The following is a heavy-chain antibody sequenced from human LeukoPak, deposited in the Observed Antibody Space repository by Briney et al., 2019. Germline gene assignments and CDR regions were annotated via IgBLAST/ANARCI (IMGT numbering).Heavy chain of an antibody. V-gene: IGHV4-39*01. D-gene: IGHD3-10*01. J-gene: IGHJ4*02. CDR2: IYYSGNT. CDR1: GDSINTKNYY. Sequence: TSETLSLTCTVSGDSINTKNYYWGWIRQPPGKGLEWIGSIYYSGNTYYNPSLKSRVTISVDTSKNQFSLKLSSVTAADTAVYYCARQILLWFGELPYYFDYWGQGTLVTVSS. CDR3: ARQILLWFGELPYYFDY.